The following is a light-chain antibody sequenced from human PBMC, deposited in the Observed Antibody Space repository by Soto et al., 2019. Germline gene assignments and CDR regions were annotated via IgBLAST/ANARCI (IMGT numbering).Light chain of an antibody. J-gene: IGKJ5*01. CDR1: QSVASTY. CDR3: THYAGSPT. CDR2: GAS. V-gene: IGKV3-20*01. Sequence: EIVLTQSPGTLSLSPGERATLSCWASQSVASTYLGWYQQKPGQAPRLLIYGASSRATGIPDRFSGSGSGTDFNLTISRLEPDAFALYYCTHYAGSPTFGQGTRLEIK.